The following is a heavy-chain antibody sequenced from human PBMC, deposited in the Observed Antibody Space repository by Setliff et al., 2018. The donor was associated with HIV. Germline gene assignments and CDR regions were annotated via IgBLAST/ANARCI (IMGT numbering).Heavy chain of an antibody. Sequence: GESLKISCHLSGYSFVDFWIGWVRQRPGKGLEWVGFIYPGDSDSRYSPSFRGQVTISADKSTTTAYLDWASLKASDTVMFYCVRYIGAAAGYIDHWGQGTLVTVSS. CDR2: IYPGDSDS. CDR1: GYSFVDFW. CDR3: VRYIGAAAGYIDH. D-gene: IGHD6-25*01. J-gene: IGHJ4*02. V-gene: IGHV5-51*01.